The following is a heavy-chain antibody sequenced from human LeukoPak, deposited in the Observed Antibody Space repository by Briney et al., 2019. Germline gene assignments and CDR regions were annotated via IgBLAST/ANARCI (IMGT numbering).Heavy chain of an antibody. V-gene: IGHV3-21*01. CDR1: GFTFSSYG. Sequence: PGGSLRLSCAASGFTFSSYGMHWVRQAPGKGLEWVSSISSSSSYIYYADSVKGRFTISRDNAKNSLYLQMNSLRAEDTAVYYCARDEVRSYSSDYWGQGTLVTVSS. D-gene: IGHD1-26*01. J-gene: IGHJ4*02. CDR2: ISSSSSYI. CDR3: ARDEVRSYSSDY.